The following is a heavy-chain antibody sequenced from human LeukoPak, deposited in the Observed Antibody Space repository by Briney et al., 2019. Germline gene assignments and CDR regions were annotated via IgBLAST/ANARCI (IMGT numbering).Heavy chain of an antibody. CDR3: ASTSRGWYYFDY. V-gene: IGHV4-59*08. J-gene: IGHJ4*02. CDR2: IYYSGST. Sequence: PSETLSLTCTVSGGSISSYYWSWIRQPPGKGLEWIGYIYYSGSTNYNPSLKSRVTISVDTSKNQFSLKLSSVTAADTAVYYCASTSRGWYYFDYWGQGTLVTVSS. CDR1: GGSISSYY. D-gene: IGHD6-19*01.